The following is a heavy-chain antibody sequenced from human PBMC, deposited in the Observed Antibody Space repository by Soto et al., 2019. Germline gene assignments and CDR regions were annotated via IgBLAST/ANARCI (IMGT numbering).Heavy chain of an antibody. CDR1: ESTFSSYW. CDR2: LNEDGSFT. Sequence: GGSLRLSCVASESTFSSYWMHWVRQTPGKGLVWVSRLNEDGSFTSYADSVQGRFTIFRDNAKKTLYLQMNSLRAEDTAVYYCARDLSGRADVWGQGTTVTLSS. D-gene: IGHD3-10*01. V-gene: IGHV3-74*01. CDR3: ARDLSGRADV. J-gene: IGHJ6*02.